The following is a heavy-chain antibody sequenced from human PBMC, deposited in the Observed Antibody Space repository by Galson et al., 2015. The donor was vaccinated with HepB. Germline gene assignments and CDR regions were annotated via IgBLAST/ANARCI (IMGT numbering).Heavy chain of an antibody. J-gene: IGHJ5*02. CDR1: GFSFSDYY. CDR2: ISISGATI. Sequence: SLRLSCAASGFSFSDYYMTWIRQAPGKGLEWLSYISISGATIYYADSVRGRFTISGDNAKNSLYLQMNSLRAEDTALYYCARAALGWFDPWGQGTQVTVSS. D-gene: IGHD6-25*01. CDR3: ARAALGWFDP. V-gene: IGHV3-11*01.